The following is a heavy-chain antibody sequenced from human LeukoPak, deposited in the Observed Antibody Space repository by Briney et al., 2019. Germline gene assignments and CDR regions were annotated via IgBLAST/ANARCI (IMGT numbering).Heavy chain of an antibody. CDR3: ARDRGENYYGSGSSLDY. V-gene: IGHV3-21*01. CDR2: ISSSSSYI. D-gene: IGHD3-10*01. Sequence: GGSLRLSCAASGFTFSSYSMNWVRQAPGKGLEWVSSISSSSSYIYYADSVKGRFTISRDNAKNSLYLQMNSLRAEDTAVYYCARDRGENYYGSGSSLDYWGQGTLVTVSS. J-gene: IGHJ4*02. CDR1: GFTFSSYS.